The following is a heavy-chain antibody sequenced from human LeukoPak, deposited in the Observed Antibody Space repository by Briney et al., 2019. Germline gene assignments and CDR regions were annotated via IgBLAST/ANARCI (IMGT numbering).Heavy chain of an antibody. D-gene: IGHD2-15*01. CDR2: ITSSSSNI. CDR3: ARRIREGYCSGGNCYSFGY. V-gene: IGHV3-48*01. CDR1: GFRFSDYG. Sequence: GGSLRLSCAASGFRFSDYGMNWVRQAPGKGLEWVSHITSSSSNINYADSVKGRFTTSRDNAKNSLYLQMNSLRAEDTAVYFCARRIREGYCSGGNCYSFGYWGQGALVTVSS. J-gene: IGHJ4*02.